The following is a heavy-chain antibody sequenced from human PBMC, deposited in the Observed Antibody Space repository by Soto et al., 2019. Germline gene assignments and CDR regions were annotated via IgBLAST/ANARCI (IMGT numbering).Heavy chain of an antibody. Sequence: GGSLRLSCEASGFRIRGYWMHLVRQSPGEGLVWVSCINGDASSTTYADSVKGRFTISRDDAKNTVYLQMTSLRAEDTAVYFCARDPPYAMEVWGKGIRVTVSS. J-gene: IGHJ6*04. CDR3: ARDPPYAMEV. CDR2: INGDASST. CDR1: GFRIRGYW. V-gene: IGHV3-74*01.